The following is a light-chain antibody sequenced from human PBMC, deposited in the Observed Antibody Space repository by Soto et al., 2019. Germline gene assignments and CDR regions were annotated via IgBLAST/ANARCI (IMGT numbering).Light chain of an antibody. J-gene: IGKJ5*01. CDR1: QSVISDY. Sequence: ETVLTQSPGTLSLSPGETATLSCRASQSVISDYLAWYQQKPDQAPRLVIYGASGRAAGIPDRSNGSGSGTDFTLTISRLEPEDFAMYYCQQYGSSVFTFGQGTRLEIK. CDR2: GAS. V-gene: IGKV3-20*01. CDR3: QQYGSSVFT.